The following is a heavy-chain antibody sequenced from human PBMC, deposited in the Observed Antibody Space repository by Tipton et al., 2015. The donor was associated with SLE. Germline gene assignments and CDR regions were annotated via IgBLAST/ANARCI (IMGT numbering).Heavy chain of an antibody. D-gene: IGHD5-12*01. CDR1: GYSFISYW. CDR2: IYPGDSDT. J-gene: IGHJ6*03. CDR3: ARSVWWLPPDYYYMDV. V-gene: IGHV5-51*03. Sequence: QSGAEVKKPGESLKISCKGSGYSFISYWIGWVRQMPGKGLEWMGIIYPGDSDTRYSPSFQGQVTISADKSISTAYLQWSSLKASDTAMYYCARSVWWLPPDYYYMDVWGKGTTVTVSS.